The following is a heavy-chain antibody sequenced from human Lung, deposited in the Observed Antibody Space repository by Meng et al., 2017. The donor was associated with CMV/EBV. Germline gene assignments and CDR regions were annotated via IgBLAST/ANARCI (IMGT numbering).Heavy chain of an antibody. D-gene: IGHD1-14*01. Sequence: GGSLRLXXAVSGFIVSSKYVTWVRQTPGKGLEWVSIIYTGGSASYADSVKGRFTISRDNSKNTLYLQMNSLRAEDTAVYYCATQAPPGITDKDYFYYGMDVWGQGXTVTVSS. CDR1: GFIVSSKY. CDR2: IYTGGSA. V-gene: IGHV3-53*01. CDR3: ATQAPPGITDKDYFYYGMDV. J-gene: IGHJ6*02.